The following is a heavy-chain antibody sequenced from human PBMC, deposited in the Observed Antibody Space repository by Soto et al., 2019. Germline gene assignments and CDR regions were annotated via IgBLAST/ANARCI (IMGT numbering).Heavy chain of an antibody. J-gene: IGHJ4*02. D-gene: IGHD6-19*01. CDR2: IYNSGST. Sequence: QLQLQESGSGLVKPSQTLSLTCAVSGGSISSGGYSWSWIRQPPGKGLEWIGYIYNSGSTYYNPSLKIRVTISVDTSKNQFSLKLSSVTAADTAVYYCARAGGLGAVAVDYWGQGTLVTVSS. V-gene: IGHV4-30-2*01. CDR3: ARAGGLGAVAVDY. CDR1: GGSISSGGYS.